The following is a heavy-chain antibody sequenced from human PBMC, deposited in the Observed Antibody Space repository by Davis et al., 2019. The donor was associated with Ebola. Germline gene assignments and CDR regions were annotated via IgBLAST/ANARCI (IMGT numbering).Heavy chain of an antibody. J-gene: IGHJ3*02. V-gene: IGHV1-3*01. CDR3: ARDLGQWLVLGAFDI. CDR1: GYTFTSYA. CDR2: INAGNGNT. Sequence: AASVKVSCKASGYTFTSYAMHWVRQAPGQRLEWMGWINAGNGNTKYSQKFQGRVTITRDTSASTAYMELSSLRSEDTAVYYCARDLGQWLVLGAFDIWGQGTMVTVSS. D-gene: IGHD6-19*01.